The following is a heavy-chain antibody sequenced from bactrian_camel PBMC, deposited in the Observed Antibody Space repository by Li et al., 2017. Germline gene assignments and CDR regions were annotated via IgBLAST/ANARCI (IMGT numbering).Heavy chain of an antibody. V-gene: IGHV3S1*01. CDR2: IYTGDAGK. CDR3: AADHRPICRPAAVLAVDFTY. CDR1: GYTFSSNC. Sequence: QLVESGGGSVEVGGSLRLSCTVSGYTFSSNCMGWFRQAPGKGREGVAAIYTGDAGKYYDNSVKGRFTISRDNAKNTLYLEMKDLKPDDSAMYYCAADHRPICRPAAVLAVDFTYWGQGTQVTVS. D-gene: IGHD3*01. J-gene: IGHJ4*01.